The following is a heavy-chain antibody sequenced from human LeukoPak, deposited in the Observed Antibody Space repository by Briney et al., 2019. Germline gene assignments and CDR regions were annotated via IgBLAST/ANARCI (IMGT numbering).Heavy chain of an antibody. V-gene: IGHV3-21*01. J-gene: IGHJ4*02. D-gene: IGHD6-19*01. CDR2: ISSSSSYI. Sequence: GGSLRLSCAASGFTFSSYSMNWVRQAPGKGLEWVSSISSSSSYIYYADSVKGRFTISRDNAKNSLYLQMNSLRAEDTAVYYCASDAIIAVAGTAIDYWGQGTLVTVSS. CDR1: GFTFSSYS. CDR3: ASDAIIAVAGTAIDY.